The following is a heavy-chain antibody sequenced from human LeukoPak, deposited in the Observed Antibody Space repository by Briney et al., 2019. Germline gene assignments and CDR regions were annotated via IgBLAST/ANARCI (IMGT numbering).Heavy chain of an antibody. CDR3: ARGSYCSGGTCMFDY. V-gene: IGHV4-59*01. Sequence: KPSETLSLTCTVSGGSISTYYWNWIRQPPGKGLEWIGHIYHSGSTNYNPSLKSRVTISVDTSKNGFSLKLSSVTAADTAVYFCARGSYCSGGTCMFDYWGQGTLVTVSS. CDR1: GGSISTYY. CDR2: IYHSGST. D-gene: IGHD2-15*01. J-gene: IGHJ4*02.